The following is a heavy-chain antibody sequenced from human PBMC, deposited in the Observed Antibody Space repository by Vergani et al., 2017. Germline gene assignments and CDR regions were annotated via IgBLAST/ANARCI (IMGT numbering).Heavy chain of an antibody. CDR1: GFTFSSYS. Sequence: EVQLVESGGGLVQPGGSLRLSCAASGFTFSSYSMNWVRPAPRKGLEWVSYISSSSSTIYYADSVKGRFTISRDNAKNSLYLQMNSLRSEDTAVYYCARDLRGRAAGFRPFDYWGQGTLVTVSS. J-gene: IGHJ4*02. CDR2: ISSSSSTI. V-gene: IGHV3-48*01. D-gene: IGHD6-13*01. CDR3: ARDLRGRAAGFRPFDY.